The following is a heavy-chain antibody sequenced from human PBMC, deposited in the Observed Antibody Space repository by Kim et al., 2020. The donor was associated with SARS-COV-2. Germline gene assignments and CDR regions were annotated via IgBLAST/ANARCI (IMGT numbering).Heavy chain of an antibody. CDR1: GFTFSSYS. Sequence: GGSLRLSCAASGFTFSSYSMNWVRQAPGKGLEWVSSISSSSSYIYYADSVKGRFTISRDNAKNSLYLQMNSLRAEDTAVYYCARDSVELAARQNWFDPWGQGTLVTVSS. CDR3: ARDSVELAARQNWFDP. D-gene: IGHD6-6*01. J-gene: IGHJ5*02. V-gene: IGHV3-21*01. CDR2: ISSSSSYI.